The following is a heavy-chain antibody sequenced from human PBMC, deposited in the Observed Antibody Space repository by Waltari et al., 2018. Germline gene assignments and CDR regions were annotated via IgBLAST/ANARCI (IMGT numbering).Heavy chain of an antibody. V-gene: IGHV3-7*03. CDR3: ARDPLHGALDY. D-gene: IGHD3-16*01. Sequence: EVQLVESGGGLVQPGGSLRLSCAASGLTFSRSWMSWVRQAPGKGLEGVADIREDGRQKYYVDSVTGRFTVSRDNAKNSVYLQMNSLRADDKAVYYCARDPLHGALDYWGQGTLVTVSS. CDR1: GLTFSRSW. CDR2: IREDGRQK. J-gene: IGHJ4*02.